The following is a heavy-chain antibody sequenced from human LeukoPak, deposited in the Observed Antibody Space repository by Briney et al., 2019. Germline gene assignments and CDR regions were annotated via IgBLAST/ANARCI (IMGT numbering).Heavy chain of an antibody. V-gene: IGHV4-34*01. D-gene: IGHD2-15*01. J-gene: IGHJ4*02. CDR3: AREAVVVKAFDY. CDR1: GGSFSGYY. CDR2: INHSGSN. Sequence: SETLSLTCAVYGGSFSGYYLSWIRQPPGKGLEWICEINHSGSNNYNPSLKSRVTISVDTSKNQFSLKLSSVTAADTAVYYCAREAVVVKAFDYWGQGTLVTVSS.